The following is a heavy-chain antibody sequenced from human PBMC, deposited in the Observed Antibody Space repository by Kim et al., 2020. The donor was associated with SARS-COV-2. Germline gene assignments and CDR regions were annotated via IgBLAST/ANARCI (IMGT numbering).Heavy chain of an antibody. CDR1: GGSISSYY. CDR2: IYNSGST. D-gene: IGHD3-3*01. V-gene: IGHV4-59*08. Sequence: SETLSLTCTVSGGSISSYYWSWIRQPPGKGLEWIGYIYNSGSTNYNPSLKSRVTISVDTSKNQFSLKLSSATAADTAVYYCARRGLYLYYRSVYRNGAF. J-gene: IGHJ3*01. CDR3: ARRGLYLYYRSVYRNGAF.